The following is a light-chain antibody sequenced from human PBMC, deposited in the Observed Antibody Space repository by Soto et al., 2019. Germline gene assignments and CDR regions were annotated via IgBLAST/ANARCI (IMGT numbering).Light chain of an antibody. V-gene: IGKV4-1*01. CDR1: QSLLYRSNNENY. Sequence: DIVMTQSPDSLAVSLGERATINCKSSQSLLYRSNNENYLAWYQQKPGQPPKLLIYWASTRESGVPDRFSGSGSGTDFTLTISSLQAEDVAGYYCQQYYSKPLTFGGGTKVEIK. J-gene: IGKJ4*01. CDR2: WAS. CDR3: QQYYSKPLT.